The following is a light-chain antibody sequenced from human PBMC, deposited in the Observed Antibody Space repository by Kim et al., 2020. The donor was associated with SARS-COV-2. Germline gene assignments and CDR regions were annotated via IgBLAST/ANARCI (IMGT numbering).Light chain of an antibody. CDR3: QQRNSWPPAVT. J-gene: IGKJ4*01. CDR1: QSMGTC. CDR2: DAS. Sequence: PGERATVSCRASQSMGTCLAWYQQRPGQAPRLLVYDASNRATGVPDRFSGSGSGTDFTLTISSLEPEDFSTDYCQQRNSWPPAVTFGGGTKVDIK. V-gene: IGKV3-11*01.